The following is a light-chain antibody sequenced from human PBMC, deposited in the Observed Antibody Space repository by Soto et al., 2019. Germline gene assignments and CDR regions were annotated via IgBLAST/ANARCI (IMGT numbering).Light chain of an antibody. CDR3: LLYYGDAVV. CDR2: STD. V-gene: IGLV7-43*01. Sequence: QAVVTQEPSRTVSPGGTVTLTCASSTGAVTSAYYPNWFQQKPGQAPRALIYSTDSKHSWTPARFSGSLLGGKAALTLSGVQPEDEAEYYCLLYYGDAVVFGGGTKLTVL. CDR1: TGAVTSAYY. J-gene: IGLJ2*01.